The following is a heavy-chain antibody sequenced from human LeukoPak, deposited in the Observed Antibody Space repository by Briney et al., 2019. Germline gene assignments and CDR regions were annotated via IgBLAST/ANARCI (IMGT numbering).Heavy chain of an antibody. V-gene: IGHV1-69-2*01. Sequence: ASVTVSCKVSGYTFTDYYMHWVQQAPGKGLEWMGLVDPEDGETIYAEKFQGRVTITADTSTDTAYMELSSLRSEDTAVYYCATLPEGDHAFDIWGQGTMVTVSS. CDR1: GYTFTDYY. J-gene: IGHJ3*02. D-gene: IGHD2-21*01. CDR2: VDPEDGET. CDR3: ATLPEGDHAFDI.